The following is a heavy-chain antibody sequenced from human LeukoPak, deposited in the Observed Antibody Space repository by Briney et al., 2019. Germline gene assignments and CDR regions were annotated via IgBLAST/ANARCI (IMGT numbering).Heavy chain of an antibody. D-gene: IGHD3-16*01. CDR1: GGTFSSYA. CDR3: ARSATGGAYYFDY. V-gene: IGHV1-69*13. J-gene: IGHJ4*02. Sequence: SVKVSCKASGGTFSSYAISWVRQAPGQGLEWMGGIIPIFGTANYAQKFQGRVTITADESTSTAYMELSSLRSEDTAVYYCARSATGGAYYFDYWGQGTLVTVSS. CDR2: IIPIFGTA.